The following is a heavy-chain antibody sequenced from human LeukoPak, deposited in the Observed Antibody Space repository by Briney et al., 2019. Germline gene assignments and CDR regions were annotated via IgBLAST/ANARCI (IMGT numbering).Heavy chain of an antibody. D-gene: IGHD2-2*03. J-gene: IGHJ4*02. CDR2: ISGSGGST. CDR1: GFTFSSYA. V-gene: IGHV3-23*01. CDR3: ARRAKDGYCSSTSCLFDY. Sequence: GGSLRLSCAASGFTFSSYAMSWVRQAPGKGLEWVSAISGSGGSTYYADSVKGRFTISRDNSKNTLYLQMNSLRAEDTAVYYCARRAKDGYCSSTSCLFDYWGQGTLVTVSS.